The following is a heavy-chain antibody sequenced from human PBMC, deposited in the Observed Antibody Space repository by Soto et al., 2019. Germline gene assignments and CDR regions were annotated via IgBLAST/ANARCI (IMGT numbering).Heavy chain of an antibody. D-gene: IGHD4-17*01. CDR1: GYTFTSFY. CDR2: INPSGDST. V-gene: IGHV1-46*01. CDR3: AKGRGGDYGGSFDY. J-gene: IGHJ4*02. Sequence: ASVKVSCKTFGYTFTSFYIHWVRQAPGQGLEWMGNINPSGDSTIYAQKFKGRVTMTWDTSTSTVYMELSSLRAEDTAVYYCAKGRGGDYGGSFDYWGQGTLVTVSS.